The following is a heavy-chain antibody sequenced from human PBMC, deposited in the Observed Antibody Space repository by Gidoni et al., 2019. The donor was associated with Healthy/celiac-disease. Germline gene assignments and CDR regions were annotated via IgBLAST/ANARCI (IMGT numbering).Heavy chain of an antibody. CDR3: AKDLGSSKTTYYFDY. V-gene: IGHV3-23*01. J-gene: IGHJ4*02. CDR1: GITFSSYA. CDR2: ISGSGGST. D-gene: IGHD2-15*01. Sequence: EVQLLESGGGLVQPGGSLRLSCAASGITFSSYAMSWVRQAPGKGLEGVSAISGSGGSTYYADSVKGRFTISRDNAKNTLYLQMNSLRAEDTAVYYCAKDLGSSKTTYYFDYWGQGTLVTVSS.